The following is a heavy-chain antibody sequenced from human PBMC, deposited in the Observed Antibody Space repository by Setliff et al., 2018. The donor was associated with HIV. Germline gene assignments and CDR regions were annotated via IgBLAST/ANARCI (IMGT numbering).Heavy chain of an antibody. D-gene: IGHD3-22*01. V-gene: IGHV1-24*01. CDR1: GYTLTELS. Sequence: ASVKVSCKVSGYTLTELSVHWVRQAPGEGLEWMGYFDPEDGETIYAQKFQGRVTMTEDTSTDTAYMELRSLRSDDTAVYYCARDEGFDSSGYYLGTFNYWGQGTLVTVSS. CDR2: FDPEDGET. CDR3: ARDEGFDSSGYYLGTFNY. J-gene: IGHJ4*02.